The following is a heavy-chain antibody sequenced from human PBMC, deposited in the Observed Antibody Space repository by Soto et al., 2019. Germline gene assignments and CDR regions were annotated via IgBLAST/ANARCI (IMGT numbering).Heavy chain of an antibody. D-gene: IGHD2-15*01. CDR3: ARDYPHCSGGSCYSIPYYFDY. CDR2: TSAYNGNT. J-gene: IGHJ4*02. CDR1: AYTFTSYG. V-gene: IGHV1-18*01. Sequence: GASVKVSCKASAYTFTSYGISWVRQAPGQGLEWMGWTSAYNGNTNYAQKLQGRVTMTTDTSTSTAYMELRSLRSDDTAVYYCARDYPHCSGGSCYSIPYYFDYWGQGILVTVSS.